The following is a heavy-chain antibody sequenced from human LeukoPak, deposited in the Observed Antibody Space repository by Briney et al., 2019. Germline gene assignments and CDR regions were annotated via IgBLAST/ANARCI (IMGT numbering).Heavy chain of an antibody. J-gene: IGHJ4*02. Sequence: GASVKVSCKASGYTFTGYYMHWVRQAPGQGLEWMGWINPNSGGTNYAQKLQGRVTMTRDTSISTAYMELSRLRSDDTAVYYCARDKKGWFGELLYLLDYWGQGTLVTVSS. CDR3: ARDKKGWFGELLYLLDY. V-gene: IGHV1-2*02. CDR1: GYTFTGYY. D-gene: IGHD3-10*01. CDR2: INPNSGGT.